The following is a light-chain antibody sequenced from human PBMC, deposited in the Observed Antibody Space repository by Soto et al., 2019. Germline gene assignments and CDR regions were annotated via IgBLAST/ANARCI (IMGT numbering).Light chain of an antibody. CDR1: QSVSSY. CDR3: QLRSNDGELT. Sequence: EIVLTQSPATLSLSPGERATLSCRASQSVSSYLAWYQQKPGQAPRLLLYDASNRATGIPARFSGSGSVTDFTLTISSLEPQDFAVYYCQLRSNDGELTFGGGTKVEIK. CDR2: DAS. V-gene: IGKV3-11*01. J-gene: IGKJ4*01.